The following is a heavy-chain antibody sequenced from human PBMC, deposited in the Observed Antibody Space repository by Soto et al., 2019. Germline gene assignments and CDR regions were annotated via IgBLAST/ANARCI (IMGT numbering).Heavy chain of an antibody. CDR1: GYTFTNYA. CDR3: AXDSXXSTDWQRFDS. V-gene: IGHV1-18*01. CDR2: VNTYNGNP. Sequence: QVXLVQSGVEVKKPGASVKVSCKASGYTFTNYAISWVRQAPGRGLEWMGWVNTYNGNPNYAQIFQGXVXXTXDTXXXXXXXXXXXXXXXXXXXXYCAXDSXXSTDWQRFDSWGQGTLVXXSS. J-gene: IGHJ4*02. D-gene: IGHD3-9*01.